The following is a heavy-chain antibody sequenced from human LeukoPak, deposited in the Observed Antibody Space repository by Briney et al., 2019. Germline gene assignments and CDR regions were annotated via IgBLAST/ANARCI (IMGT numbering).Heavy chain of an antibody. CDR2: ISSSSSTI. CDR1: GFTFSSYS. V-gene: IGHV3-48*01. CDR3: ARDREYYYGSGSRFDY. D-gene: IGHD3-10*01. Sequence: GGSLRLSCAASGFTFSSYSMNWVRQAPGKGLEWVSYISSSSSTIYYADSVKGRFTISRDNSKNTLYLQMNSLRAEDTAVYYCARDREYYYGSGSRFDYWGQGTLVTVSS. J-gene: IGHJ4*02.